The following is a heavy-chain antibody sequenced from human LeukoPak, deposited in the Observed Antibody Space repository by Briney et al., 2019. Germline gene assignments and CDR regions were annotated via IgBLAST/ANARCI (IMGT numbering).Heavy chain of an antibody. CDR2: TYYRSKWYN. CDR3: ARCLHDKGCLGYFDY. V-gene: IGHV6-1*01. CDR1: GDSVSSNSAA. Sequence: SQTLSLTCAISGDSVSSNSAAWTWIRQSPSSGLEWLGRTYYRSKWYNDYAVSVKDRIIINADTAKNEFSLHLNSVTPEDTAVYYCARCLHDKGCLGYFDYWGQGTLVTVS. J-gene: IGHJ4*02. D-gene: IGHD4/OR15-4a*01.